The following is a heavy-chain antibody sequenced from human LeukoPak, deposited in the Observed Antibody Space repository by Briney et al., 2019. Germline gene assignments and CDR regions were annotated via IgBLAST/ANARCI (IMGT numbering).Heavy chain of an antibody. CDR3: ATFRWGVGFEY. CDR1: GGSFSGSFSDYY. Sequence: SGTLSLTCAVYGGSFSGSFSDYYWTCIRQTPGKGLEWIGEIHHSGSTNYNPSLKSRVTISVDTSKNQFSLKLNSLTAADTAVYYCATFRWGVGFEYWGQGTLATVSS. CDR2: IHHSGST. D-gene: IGHD3-16*01. J-gene: IGHJ4*02. V-gene: IGHV4-34*01.